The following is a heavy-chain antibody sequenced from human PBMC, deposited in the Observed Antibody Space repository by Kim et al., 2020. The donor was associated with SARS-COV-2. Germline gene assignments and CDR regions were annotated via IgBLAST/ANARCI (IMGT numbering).Heavy chain of an antibody. CDR3: ARQRYCIGSTCSLDY. CDR2: IYFDGHT. J-gene: IGHJ4*02. Sequence: SETLSLTCTVSGGSISTSGYYWGWLRQPPGRGLEWIGVIYFDGHTYYNPSLKSRVTISVDTSRNQFSLKVNSVTAADTAVYFCARQRYCIGSTCSLDYWGQGSSVTVSS. D-gene: IGHD2-15*01. V-gene: IGHV4-39*01. CDR1: GGSISTSGYY.